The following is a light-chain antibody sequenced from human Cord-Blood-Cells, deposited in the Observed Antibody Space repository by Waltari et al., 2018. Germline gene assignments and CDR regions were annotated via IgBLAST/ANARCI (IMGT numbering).Light chain of an antibody. V-gene: IGLV2-23*01. Sequence: QSALTQPTSVSGSPGQSITISCTGTSSDVGSYNFVSWYQQHPVKAPKLMIYEGSKRPSGVSNRFSGSKSGNTASLTISGLQAEDEADYYCCSYAGSSTVVFGGGTKLTVL. J-gene: IGLJ2*01. CDR1: SSDVGSYNF. CDR3: CSYAGSSTVV. CDR2: EGS.